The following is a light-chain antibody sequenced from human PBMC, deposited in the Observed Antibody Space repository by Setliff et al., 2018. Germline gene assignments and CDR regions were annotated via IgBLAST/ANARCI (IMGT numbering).Light chain of an antibody. V-gene: IGLV2-11*01. CDR1: SSDVGGYNY. CDR2: DVS. CDR3: CSYAGSYTYV. Sequence: QSALTQPRSVSGSPGQSVTISCTGTSSDVGGYNYVSWYQQHPGKAPKLMIHDVSKRPSGVPDRFSGSKSGNTASLTISGLQAEDEADYYCCSYAGSYTYVLGTGTKVTVL. J-gene: IGLJ1*01.